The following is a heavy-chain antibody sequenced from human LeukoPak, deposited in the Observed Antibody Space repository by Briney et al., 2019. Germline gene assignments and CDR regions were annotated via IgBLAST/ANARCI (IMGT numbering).Heavy chain of an antibody. V-gene: IGHV1-2*02. J-gene: IGHJ4*02. D-gene: IGHD6-19*01. CDR3: ARWRGYSSGWSGPFDD. CDR2: IDPKSGGT. Sequence: ASVKVSCKASGYTFTGHHMHWVRQAPGQGHEWMGWIDPKSGGTNYAQKFQGRVTMTRDTSSSTGYMELSRVTSDDTAIYYCARWRGYSSGWSGPFDDWGQGTLVTVSS. CDR1: GYTFTGHH.